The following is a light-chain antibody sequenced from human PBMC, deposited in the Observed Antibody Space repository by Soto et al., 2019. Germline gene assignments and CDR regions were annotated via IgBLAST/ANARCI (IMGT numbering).Light chain of an antibody. Sequence: DIQMTQSPSTLSSFVGDRVTITCRASQSISSWLDWYQQKPGKAPKLLVYQASTLESGVPLRFSGSGSGTEFTLTINSMQSDDFATYYCQQYDSYSWTFGQGTKVEVK. CDR3: QQYDSYSWT. J-gene: IGKJ1*01. CDR1: QSISSW. V-gene: IGKV1-5*03. CDR2: QAS.